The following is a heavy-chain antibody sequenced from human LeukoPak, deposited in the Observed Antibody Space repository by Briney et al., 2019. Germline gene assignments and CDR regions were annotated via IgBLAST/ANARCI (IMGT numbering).Heavy chain of an antibody. J-gene: IGHJ4*02. CDR2: ISGSGGST. Sequence: PGGSPRLSCAASGFTFSSYAMSWVRQAPGKGLEWVSAISGSGGSTYYADSVKGRFTISRDNSKNTLYLQMNSLRAEDTAVYYCAKSGSSSWYPYYFDYWGQGTLVTVSS. CDR1: GFTFSSYA. CDR3: AKSGSSSWYPYYFDY. D-gene: IGHD6-13*01. V-gene: IGHV3-23*01.